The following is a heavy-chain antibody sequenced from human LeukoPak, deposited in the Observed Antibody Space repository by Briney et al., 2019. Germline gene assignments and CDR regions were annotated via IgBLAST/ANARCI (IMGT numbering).Heavy chain of an antibody. V-gene: IGHV3-7*03. J-gene: IGHJ5*02. D-gene: IGHD3-9*01. Sequence: GGSLRLSCAASGFSFSSYWMSWGRQAPGKGLEWVANIKQDGSEKYYVDSVKGRFTISRDNAKNSLFLHMNSLRAEDTAQYYCVCFSHYDILTGLRNWFDPWGQGTLVTVSS. CDR2: IKQDGSEK. CDR1: GFSFSSYW. CDR3: VCFSHYDILTGLRNWFDP.